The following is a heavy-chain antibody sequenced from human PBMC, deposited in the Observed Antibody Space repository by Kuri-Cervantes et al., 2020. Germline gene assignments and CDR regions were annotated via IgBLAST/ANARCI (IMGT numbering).Heavy chain of an antibody. Sequence: GESLKISCAASGFTFSSYSMSWVRQAPGKGLEWVSSIGDSGTARYCTDSVKGRFTVSRDNSKNTVDLQMNSLKTEDTAVYYCTTGPYDYVWGSYRWLDYWGQGTLVTVSS. J-gene: IGHJ4*02. CDR3: TTGPYDYVWGSYRWLDY. V-gene: IGHV3-23*01. CDR1: GFTFSSYS. CDR2: IGDSGTAR. D-gene: IGHD3-16*02.